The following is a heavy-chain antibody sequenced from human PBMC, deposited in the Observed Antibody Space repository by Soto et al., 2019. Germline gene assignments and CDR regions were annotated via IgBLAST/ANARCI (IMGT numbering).Heavy chain of an antibody. D-gene: IGHD2-15*01. CDR2: IYYSGST. CDR1: GGSISSSSYY. J-gene: IGHJ4*02. CDR3: ARHTDGCSGGSCYAIDY. Sequence: PSETLSLTCTVSGGSISSSSYYWGWIRQPPGKGLEWIGSIYYSGSTYYNPSLKSRVTISVDTSKNQFSLKLSSVTAADTAVYYCARHTDGCSGGSCYAIDYWGQGTPVTVSS. V-gene: IGHV4-39*01.